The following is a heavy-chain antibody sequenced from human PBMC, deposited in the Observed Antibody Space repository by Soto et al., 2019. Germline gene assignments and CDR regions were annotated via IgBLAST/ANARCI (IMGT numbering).Heavy chain of an antibody. V-gene: IGHV4-59*08. D-gene: IGHD6-19*01. CDR3: ARAVGDPLYHLDY. Sequence: QAQLQESGPGLVRPSETLSLTCTVSSDSISSYYWIWIRQSPGKGLEWIGYTDYSGNTNYNPSLKSRVTISGDTSKNQFSLRLSSVTAADTAVYYCARAVGDPLYHLDYWGQGTLVTVSS. J-gene: IGHJ4*02. CDR2: TDYSGNT. CDR1: SDSISSYY.